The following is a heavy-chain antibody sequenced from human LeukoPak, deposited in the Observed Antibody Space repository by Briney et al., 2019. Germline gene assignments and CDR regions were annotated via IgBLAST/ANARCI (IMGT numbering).Heavy chain of an antibody. CDR1: GINLSNYG. CDR3: ARSTVAATIPIDY. CDR2: ISSSGSGK. Sequence: GGSLRLLWAVSGINLSNYGMSWVRQAPGQGLELVSYISSSGSGKYYAASVKGRFTISRDNAKTSLYLQMHSLRAEDTAVYFCARSTVAATIPIDYWGQGTLVTVSS. D-gene: IGHD2-15*01. V-gene: IGHV3-48*04. J-gene: IGHJ4*02.